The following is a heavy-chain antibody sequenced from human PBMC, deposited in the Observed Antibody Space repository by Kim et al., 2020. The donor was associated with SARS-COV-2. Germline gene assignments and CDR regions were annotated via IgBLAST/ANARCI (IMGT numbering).Heavy chain of an antibody. CDR2: IYPGDSDT. Sequence: GESLQISCNGSGYRFTSYWIGWVRQMPGKGLEWMGIIYPGDSDTRYSPSFQGQVTISADKSISTAYLQWSSLKASDTAMYYCARQGPGDCSGGSCYSPYYYYGMDVWGQGTTVTVSS. CDR1: GYRFTSYW. V-gene: IGHV5-51*01. CDR3: ARQGPGDCSGGSCYSPYYYYGMDV. J-gene: IGHJ6*02. D-gene: IGHD2-15*01.